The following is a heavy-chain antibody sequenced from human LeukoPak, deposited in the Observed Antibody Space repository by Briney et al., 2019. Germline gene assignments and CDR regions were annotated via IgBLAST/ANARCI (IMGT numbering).Heavy chain of an antibody. CDR3: RWEPNY. D-gene: IGHD1-26*01. CDR1: GFTVSDNY. J-gene: IGHJ4*02. V-gene: IGHV3-66*01. Sequence: GVSLRLSCAASGFTVSDNYMSWVRQAPGKGLEWVSLIYSGGGTHYADSVTGRFSISRDRSKNTLYLQMNSLRVEDTAVYYCRWEPNYWGQGTLVTVSS. CDR2: IYSGGGT.